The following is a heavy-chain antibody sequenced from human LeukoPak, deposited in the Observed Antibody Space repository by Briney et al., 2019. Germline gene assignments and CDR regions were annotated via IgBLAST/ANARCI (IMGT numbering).Heavy chain of an antibody. CDR3: ARAWGLEDY. Sequence: PSGTLSLTCTVSGGSISSYYWSWIRQPPGKGLEWIGYIYYSGSTNYNPSLKSRVTISVDTSKNQFSLKLSSVTAADTAVYYCARAWGLEDYWGQGTLVTVSS. CDR1: GGSISSYY. V-gene: IGHV4-59*01. J-gene: IGHJ4*02. D-gene: IGHD3-16*01. CDR2: IYYSGST.